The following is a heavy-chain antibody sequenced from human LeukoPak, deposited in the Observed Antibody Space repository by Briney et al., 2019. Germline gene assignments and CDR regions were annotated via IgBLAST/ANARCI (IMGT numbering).Heavy chain of an antibody. J-gene: IGHJ4*02. CDR2: INHSGST. D-gene: IGHD3-10*01. Sequence: PSETLSLTCAVYGGSFSGYYWSWIRQPPGKGLEWIGEINHSGSTNYNPSLKSRVTISVDTSKNQFSLKLSSVTAADTAVYYCARGLVWFGEYYFDYWGQGTLVTVSS. CDR3: ARGLVWFGEYYFDY. V-gene: IGHV4-34*01. CDR1: GGSFSGYY.